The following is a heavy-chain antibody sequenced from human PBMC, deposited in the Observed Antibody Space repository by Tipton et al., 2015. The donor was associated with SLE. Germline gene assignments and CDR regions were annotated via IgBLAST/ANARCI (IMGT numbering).Heavy chain of an antibody. V-gene: IGHV3-13*01. Sequence: GSLRLSCAASGFTFSSYDMHWVRQTTGKGLEWVSGIGIAGDTYYPGSVKGRFTVSRENAKNSLYLQMNSLRAGDTAVYYCGREVPHDPNCRGGSCWYRHFEIWGQGTKVTVSS. CDR1: GFTFSSYD. CDR2: IGIAGDT. J-gene: IGHJ3*02. CDR3: GREVPHDPNCRGGSCWYRHFEI. D-gene: IGHD2-15*01.